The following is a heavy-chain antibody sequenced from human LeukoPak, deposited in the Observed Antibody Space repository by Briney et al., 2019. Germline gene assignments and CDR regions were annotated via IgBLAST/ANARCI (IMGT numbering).Heavy chain of an antibody. CDR3: ARRLEQNYYYYGMDV. J-gene: IGHJ6*02. CDR2: ISSSSSTI. D-gene: IGHD6-6*01. Sequence: PGGSLRLSCAASGFTFSSYSMNWVRQAPGKGLEWVSYISSSSSTIYYADSVKGRFTISRDNAKNSLYLQMNSLRAEDTAVYYCARRLEQNYYYYGMDVWGQGTTVTVSS. CDR1: GFTFSSYS. V-gene: IGHV3-48*01.